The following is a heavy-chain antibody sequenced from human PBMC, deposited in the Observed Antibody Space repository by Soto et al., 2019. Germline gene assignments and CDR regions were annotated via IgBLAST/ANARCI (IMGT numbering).Heavy chain of an antibody. CDR2: ISWHSNTI. Sequence: ELQLVESGGGLVQPGRSLRLSCEASGFTFDDYAMHWVRQVPGKGLEWVSGISWHSNTIVYSDSVKGRFTISRDNAKDSLYLQMSSLRPEDTALYFCAKDPWATVTTPNWYFDHWGRGALVIVSS. J-gene: IGHJ2*01. CDR3: AKDPWATVTTPNWYFDH. D-gene: IGHD4-17*01. V-gene: IGHV3-9*01. CDR1: GFTFDDYA.